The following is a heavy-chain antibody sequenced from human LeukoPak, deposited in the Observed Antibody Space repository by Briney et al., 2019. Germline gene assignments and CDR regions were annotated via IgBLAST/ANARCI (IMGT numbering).Heavy chain of an antibody. V-gene: IGHV4-59*01. CDR1: GGSISSYY. CDR2: SYYSGST. D-gene: IGHD1-26*01. J-gene: IGHJ4*02. Sequence: SETLSLTCTVSGGSISSYYWSWIRQPPGKGLEWTGYSYYSGSTNYNPSLKSRVTISVDTSQNQYSLKLRSVIAADTAVYYCARVGWELLGPFDHWGEGTVVTVPS. CDR3: ARVGWELLGPFDH.